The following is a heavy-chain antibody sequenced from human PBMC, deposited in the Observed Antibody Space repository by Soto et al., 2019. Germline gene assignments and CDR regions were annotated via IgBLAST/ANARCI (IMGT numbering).Heavy chain of an antibody. V-gene: IGHV3-23*04. J-gene: IGHJ4*02. D-gene: IGHD1-1*01. CDR1: GVPFGTFT. Sequence: EVQLVESGGGLVQPGGSLRLSCAFSGVPFGTFTMNWVRQAPGKGLEWVSGLSDNVGTTHYAYSVKGRFTISRDKSKKTLYLQMNNLRAEDTAVYYCAKHFIGGRLQSPFDLWGQGTLVTVSS. CDR2: LSDNVGTT. CDR3: AKHFIGGRLQSPFDL.